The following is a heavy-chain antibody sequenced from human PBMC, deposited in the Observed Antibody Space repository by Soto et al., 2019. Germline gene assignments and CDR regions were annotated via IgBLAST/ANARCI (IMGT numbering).Heavy chain of an antibody. D-gene: IGHD3-22*01. CDR1: GFTFSSYG. V-gene: IGHV3-30*18. J-gene: IGHJ4*02. CDR2: ISYDGSNK. Sequence: QVQLVEPGGGVVQPGRSLRLSCAASGFTFSSYGMHWVRQAPGKGLEWVAVISYDGSNKYYADSVKGRFTISRDNSKNTLYLQMNSLRAEDTAVYYCAKEWVYDSSGWSFDYWGQGTLVTVSS. CDR3: AKEWVYDSSGWSFDY.